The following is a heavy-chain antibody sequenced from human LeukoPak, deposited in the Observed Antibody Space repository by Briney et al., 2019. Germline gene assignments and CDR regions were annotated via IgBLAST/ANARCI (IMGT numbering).Heavy chain of an antibody. V-gene: IGHV1-18*01. D-gene: IGHD3-9*01. CDR2: ISAYNGNT. CDR1: GYTFTSYG. CDR3: ARYYDILTGPTTFDY. J-gene: IGHJ4*02. Sequence: AASVKVSCKASGYTFTSYGISWVRQAPGQGLEWMGWISAYNGNTNYAQKLQGRVTMTTDTSTSTAYMELRSLRSDDTAVYYCARYYDILTGPTTFDYWGQGTLVTVSS.